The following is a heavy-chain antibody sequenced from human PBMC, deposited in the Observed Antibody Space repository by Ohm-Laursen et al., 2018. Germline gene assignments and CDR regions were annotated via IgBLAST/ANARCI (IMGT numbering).Heavy chain of an antibody. V-gene: IGHV1-2*02. CDR1: GYTFTDYY. Sequence: GSSVKVSCKASGYTFTDYYMHWVRQAPGLGPEWMGWTNPDTGDINYAQKFQGRITMTRDTSITTAYMELSSLRSDDTAVYYCTRANYYGSSGYVDAFDLWGQGTKVTVSS. D-gene: IGHD3-22*01. J-gene: IGHJ3*01. CDR3: TRANYYGSSGYVDAFDL. CDR2: TNPDTGDI.